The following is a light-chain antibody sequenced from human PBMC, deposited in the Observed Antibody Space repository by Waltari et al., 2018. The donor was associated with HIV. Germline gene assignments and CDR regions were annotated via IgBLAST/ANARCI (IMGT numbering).Light chain of an antibody. V-gene: IGKV1-33*01. CDR3: QQYDDRYT. J-gene: IGKJ2*01. Sequence: DIQMTQSPSSLSASVGDRVTITCQASQDINNYLNRFQQKPGKAPTLLIYDASKLETGVPSRFSGGGSGTHFTFTISSLQPEDIATYYCQQYDDRYTFGQGTKLEIK. CDR2: DAS. CDR1: QDINNY.